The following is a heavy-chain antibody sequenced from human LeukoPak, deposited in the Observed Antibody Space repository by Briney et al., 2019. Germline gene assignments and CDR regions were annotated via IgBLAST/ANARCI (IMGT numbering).Heavy chain of an antibody. J-gene: IGHJ6*03. D-gene: IGHD1-14*01. CDR3: ATSGNRGYYYYIDV. Sequence: SETLSLTCAVYGGSFSGYYWSWIRQPPGKGLEWIGEINHSGSTNYNPSLKSRVTISVDTSKNQFSLKLSSVTAADTAVYYCATSGNRGYYYYIDVWGKGTTVTVSS. CDR2: INHSGST. CDR1: GGSFSGYY. V-gene: IGHV4-34*01.